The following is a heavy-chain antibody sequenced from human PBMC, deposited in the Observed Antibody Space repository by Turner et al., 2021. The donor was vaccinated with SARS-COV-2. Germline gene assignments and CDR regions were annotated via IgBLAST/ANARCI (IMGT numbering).Heavy chain of an antibody. CDR3: ARDLYYYGMDV. CDR1: GFTVSSNY. CDR2: IYSGGST. D-gene: IGHD3-10*01. Sequence: EVQLVETGGGLIHPGGSLRLSCAASGFTVSSNYMSWVRQAPGKGLEWVSVIYSGGSTFYADSVKGRFTISRDNSKNTLFLQMNSLRAEDTAVYYCARDLYYYGMDVWGQGTTVTVSS. J-gene: IGHJ6*02. V-gene: IGHV3-53*02.